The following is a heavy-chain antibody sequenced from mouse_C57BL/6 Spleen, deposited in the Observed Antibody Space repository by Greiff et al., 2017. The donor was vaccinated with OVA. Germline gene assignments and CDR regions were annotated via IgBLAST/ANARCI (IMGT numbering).Heavy chain of an antibody. V-gene: IGHV5-17*01. J-gene: IGHJ2*01. CDR3: ARPHYGSRGFDY. Sequence: EVKLMESGGGLVKPGGSLKLSCAASGFTFSDYGMHWVRQAPEKGLEWVAYISSGSSTIYYADTVKGRFTISRDNAKNTLFLQMTSLRSEDTAMYYCARPHYGSRGFDYWGQGTTLTVSS. CDR2: ISSGSSTI. CDR1: GFTFSDYG. D-gene: IGHD1-1*01.